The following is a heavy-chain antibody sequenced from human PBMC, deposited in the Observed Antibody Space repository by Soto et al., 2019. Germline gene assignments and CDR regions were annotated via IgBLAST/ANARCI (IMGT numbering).Heavy chain of an antibody. J-gene: IGHJ4*02. CDR1: GYTFTTYW. CDR3: ARHTGLRPTPFDY. V-gene: IGHV5-10-1*01. CDR2: IDPGNSYT. D-gene: IGHD3-3*01. Sequence: GESLKISCKGSGYTFTTYWITWVRQTPGKGLEWMGRIDPGNSYTSYNPSFQGHVTLSADMSISTAYLQWSDLKASDTAMYYCARHTGLRPTPFDYRGQGTLVTV.